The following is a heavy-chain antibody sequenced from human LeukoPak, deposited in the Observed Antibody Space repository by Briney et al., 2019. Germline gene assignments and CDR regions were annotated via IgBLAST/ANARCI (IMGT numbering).Heavy chain of an antibody. CDR3: AQDLAWIRFDN. J-gene: IGHJ4*02. CDR1: GFTFSSYG. CDR2: ISGSGGST. D-gene: IGHD5-12*01. V-gene: IGHV3-23*01. Sequence: PGGSLRLSCAASGFTFSSYGMSWVRQAPGKGLEWVSAISGSGGSTYYADSVKGRFTISRDNSKNTLYLQMDSLRFEDAAVYYCAQDLAWIRFDNWGQGTLVTVSS.